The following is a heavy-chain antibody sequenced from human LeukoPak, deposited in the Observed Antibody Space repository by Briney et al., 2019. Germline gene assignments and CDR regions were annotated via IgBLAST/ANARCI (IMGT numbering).Heavy chain of an antibody. CDR2: ISSSGSTI. V-gene: IGHV3-48*03. D-gene: IGHD4-23*01. CDR1: GFTFSSYE. Sequence: GGSLRLSCAASGFTFSSYEMNWVRQAPGKGLEWVSYISSSGSTIYYADSVKGRFTISRDNAKNSLYLQMNSLRAEDTAVYYCASEMTTVVNWFDPWGQGTLVTVSS. CDR3: ASEMTTVVNWFDP. J-gene: IGHJ5*02.